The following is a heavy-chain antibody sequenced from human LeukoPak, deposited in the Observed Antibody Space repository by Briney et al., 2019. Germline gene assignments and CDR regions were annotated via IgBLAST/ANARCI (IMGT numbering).Heavy chain of an antibody. J-gene: IGHJ4*02. Sequence: SETLSFTCTVSGGSVSGYYWSWIRQPPGRGLEWIGYIYYSGSTNYNHSLKSRVTVSLDTPKNQFSLKLSSVTAADTAVYYCPRAQPDSVWVSYPRFFDYWGQGTLVTVSS. V-gene: IGHV4-59*02. CDR2: IYYSGST. D-gene: IGHD3-16*01. CDR3: PRAQPDSVWVSYPRFFDY. CDR1: GGSVSGYY.